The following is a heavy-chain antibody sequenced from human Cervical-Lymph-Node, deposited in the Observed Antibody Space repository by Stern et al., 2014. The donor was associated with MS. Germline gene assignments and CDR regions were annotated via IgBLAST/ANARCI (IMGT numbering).Heavy chain of an antibody. Sequence: VQLVESGAEVEKPGASVKVSCKASGYTFINYYMPWVRQAPGHGLEWLAIINTIGGTTDYTQKFQGRFTIPRDTYTTTLSLELSGLRPEDTAVYYCAREYVEASGVGYLYYGLDVWGQGTTVIVSS. V-gene: IGHV1-46*01. CDR2: INTIGGTT. D-gene: IGHD2-21*02. CDR3: AREYVEASGVGYLYYGLDV. J-gene: IGHJ6*02. CDR1: GYTFINYY.